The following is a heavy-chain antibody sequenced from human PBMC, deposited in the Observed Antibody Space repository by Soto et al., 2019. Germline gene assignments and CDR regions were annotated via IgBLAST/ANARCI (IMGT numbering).Heavy chain of an antibody. J-gene: IGHJ4*02. CDR1: GFTFSSYA. CDR2: ISGSGGST. CDR3: AKVDIHYDYVWGSYRQKNYFDY. D-gene: IGHD3-16*02. Sequence: GGSLRLSCAASGFTFSSYAMSWVRPAPGKGLEWVSAISGSGGSTYYADSVKGRFTISRDNSKNTLYLQMNSLRAEDTAVYYCAKVDIHYDYVWGSYRQKNYFDYWGQGTLVTVSS. V-gene: IGHV3-23*01.